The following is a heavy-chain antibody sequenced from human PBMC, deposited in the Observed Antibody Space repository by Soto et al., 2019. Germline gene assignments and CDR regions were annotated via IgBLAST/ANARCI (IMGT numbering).Heavy chain of an antibody. CDR2: INYSGST. D-gene: IGHD3-22*01. Sequence: QLQLQESGPGLVKPSETLSLTCTVSGDSISSSSYYWGWIRQPPGKGLEWIGSINYSGSTYYNPXLKSRVTISVXXSXNXXSLKLSSVTAADTAVYYCARLGVYYDSSGYSHFDYWGQGTLVTVSS. CDR3: ARLGVYYDSSGYSHFDY. CDR1: GDSISSSSYY. V-gene: IGHV4-39*01. J-gene: IGHJ4*02.